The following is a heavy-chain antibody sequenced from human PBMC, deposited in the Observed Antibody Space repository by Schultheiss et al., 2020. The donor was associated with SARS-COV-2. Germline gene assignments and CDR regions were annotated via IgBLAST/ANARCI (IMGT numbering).Heavy chain of an antibody. CDR2: IWYDGSNK. D-gene: IGHD2-2*01. Sequence: GGSLRLSCAASGFTFSSYGMHWVRQAPGKGLEWVAVIWYDGSNKYYADSVKGRFTISRDNSKNTLYLQMNSLRAEDTAVYYCARDAQYLAPYGLDVWGQGTTVTVSS. CDR1: GFTFSSYG. CDR3: ARDAQYLAPYGLDV. V-gene: IGHV3-33*01. J-gene: IGHJ6*02.